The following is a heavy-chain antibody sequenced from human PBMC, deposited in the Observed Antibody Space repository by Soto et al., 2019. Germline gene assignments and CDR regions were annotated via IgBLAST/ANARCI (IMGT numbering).Heavy chain of an antibody. CDR3: ARDRDSSGWYPYYYGMDV. CDR2: ISAYNGNT. V-gene: IGHV1-18*01. J-gene: IGHJ6*02. D-gene: IGHD6-19*01. Sequence: ASVKVSCKASGYTFTSYGISWVRQAPGQGLEWMGWISAYNGNTSYAQSLQGRVTMTTDTSTSTAYMELRSLRSDDTAVYYCARDRDSSGWYPYYYGMDVWGQGTTVTVSS. CDR1: GYTFTSYG.